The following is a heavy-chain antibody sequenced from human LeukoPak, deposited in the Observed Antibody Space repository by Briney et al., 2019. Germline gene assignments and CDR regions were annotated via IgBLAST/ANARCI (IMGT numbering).Heavy chain of an antibody. CDR2: INQDGSEK. J-gene: IGHJ6*02. Sequence: GGSLRLSCAASGFIFSKCWMSWVRQAPGKGLEWVASINQDGSEKNYVNSVRGRFTISRDNAKNSLYLQMNSLRAEDTAVYYCATSGSSGYYDYYGMDVWGQGTTVTVSS. CDR1: GFIFSKCW. D-gene: IGHD3-22*01. CDR3: ATSGSSGYYDYYGMDV. V-gene: IGHV3-7*03.